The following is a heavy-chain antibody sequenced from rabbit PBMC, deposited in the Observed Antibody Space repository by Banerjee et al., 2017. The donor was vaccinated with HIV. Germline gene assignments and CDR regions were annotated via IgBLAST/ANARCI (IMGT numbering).Heavy chain of an antibody. V-gene: IGHV1S47*01. J-gene: IGHJ4*01. Sequence: QEQLVESGGGLVTLGGSLKLSCKASGIDFSSYGISWVRQAPGKGLELIGCIYTDTSSTYYASWAKGRFTISRSTSLNTVTLQMTSLTAADTASYFCARDLAGVIGWNFNLWGQGTLVTVS. CDR2: IYTDTSST. CDR1: GIDFSSYG. D-gene: IGHD4-1*01. CDR3: ARDLAGVIGWNFNL.